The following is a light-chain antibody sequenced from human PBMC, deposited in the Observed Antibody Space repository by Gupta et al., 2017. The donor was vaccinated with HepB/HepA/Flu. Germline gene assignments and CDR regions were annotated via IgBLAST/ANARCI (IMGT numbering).Light chain of an antibody. CDR2: FDS. CDR3: QVWAGDSDQVV. Sequence: YVLTQPPSMSVAPGTTGRITCEGNHNGSKDGHWYQQKPGQAPVLLFYFDSGRPSGIPERFSASKSGTTATLTTTRVEAGDEAYYYCQVWAGDSDQVVFGGGTKLTGL. J-gene: IGLJ2*01. CDR1: HNGSKD. V-gene: IGLV3-21*03.